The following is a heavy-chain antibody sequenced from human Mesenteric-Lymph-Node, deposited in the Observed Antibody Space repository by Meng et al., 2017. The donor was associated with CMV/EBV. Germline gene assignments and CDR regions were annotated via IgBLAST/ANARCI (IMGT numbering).Heavy chain of an antibody. V-gene: IGHV3-30*02. Sequence: GESLKISCAASGFTFSSYGMHWVRQAPGKGLEWVAFIRYDGSNKYYAVSVKGRFTISRDNSKNTLYLQMNSLRAEDTAVYYCAKDSSNYYDSSGCDYWGQGTLVTVSS. CDR1: GFTFSSYG. CDR3: AKDSSNYYDSSGCDY. CDR2: IRYDGSNK. D-gene: IGHD3-22*01. J-gene: IGHJ4*02.